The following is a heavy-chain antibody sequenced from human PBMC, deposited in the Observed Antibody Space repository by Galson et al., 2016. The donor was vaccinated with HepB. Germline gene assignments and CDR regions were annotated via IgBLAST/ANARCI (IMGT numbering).Heavy chain of an antibody. V-gene: IGHV3-23*01. CDR1: GFTFSSYA. J-gene: IGHJ4*02. CDR3: AKGSRGARPYYFDY. D-gene: IGHD6-19*01. CDR2: IDPSGINT. Sequence: SLRLSCAASGFTFSSYAMGWVRHAPGKGPEWVTAIDPSGINTYYADSVKGRFTISRDNSKNTLCLQLDSLRAEDTALYYGAKGSRGARPYYFDYWGQGTLVTVSS.